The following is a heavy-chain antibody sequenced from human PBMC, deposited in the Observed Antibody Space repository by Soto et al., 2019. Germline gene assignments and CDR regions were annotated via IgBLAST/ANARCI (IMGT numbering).Heavy chain of an antibody. CDR3: ARDSYGMDV. Sequence: GSLRLSCAASGFTFSSYGMHWVRQAPGKGLEWVAVIWYDGSNKYYADSVKGRFTVSRDNSKNTLYLQMNSLRAEDTAVYYCARDSYGMDVWGQGTTVTVSS. J-gene: IGHJ6*02. V-gene: IGHV3-33*01. CDR1: GFTFSSYG. CDR2: IWYDGSNK.